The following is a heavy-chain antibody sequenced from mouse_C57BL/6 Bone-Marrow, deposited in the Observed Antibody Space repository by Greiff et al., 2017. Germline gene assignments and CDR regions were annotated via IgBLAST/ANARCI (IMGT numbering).Heavy chain of an antibody. D-gene: IGHD2-5*01. V-gene: IGHV3-1*01. CDR1: GYSITSGYD. CDR3: ARDSNYPFDV. J-gene: IGHJ1*03. CDR2: ISYSGST. Sequence: EVKLQESGPGMVKPSQSLSLTCTVTGYSITSGYDWHWIRPFPGNKLEWMGYISYSGSTNYNASLKSRISITHDTSKNHFFLKLNSVTTEDTATYYCARDSNYPFDVWGTGTTVTVSS.